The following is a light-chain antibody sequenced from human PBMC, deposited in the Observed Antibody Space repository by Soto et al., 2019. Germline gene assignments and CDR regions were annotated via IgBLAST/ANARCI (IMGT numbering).Light chain of an antibody. V-gene: IGKV3-20*01. J-gene: IGKJ1*01. Sequence: EIVLTQSPGTLSLSPGERATLSCRASQSVGSSYLAWYQQKPGQAPRLLIYGVSSRATGIPDRFSGSGSGTDFTLTISRLEPEDFAVYYCQQYGSSPTWTFGQGTKVEIK. CDR3: QQYGSSPTWT. CDR2: GVS. CDR1: QSVGSSY.